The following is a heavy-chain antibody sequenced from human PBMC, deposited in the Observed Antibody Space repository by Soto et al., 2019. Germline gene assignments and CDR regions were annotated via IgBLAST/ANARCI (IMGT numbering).Heavy chain of an antibody. D-gene: IGHD2-15*01. CDR1: GGSISSGGYY. CDR3: ARGSVVAATLFDS. Sequence: QVQLQESGPGLVKPSQTLSLTCTVSGGSISSGGYYWSWIRQHPGKGLEWIGYIYYSGSTYYNPSLKSLVPXSXDXXKNQCSLKLSSVTAPDTAVYYCARGSVVAATLFDSWGQGTLVTVSS. V-gene: IGHV4-31*01. CDR2: IYYSGST. J-gene: IGHJ4*02.